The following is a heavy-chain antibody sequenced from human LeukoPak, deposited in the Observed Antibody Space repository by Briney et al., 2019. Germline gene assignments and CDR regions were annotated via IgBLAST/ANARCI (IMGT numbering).Heavy chain of an antibody. CDR3: ARVVQDVVVVPAAMATFDY. V-gene: IGHV4-59*01. D-gene: IGHD2-2*01. CDR2: IYYSGST. CDR1: GGSISSYY. Sequence: SETLSLTCTVSGGSISSYYWSWIRQPPGKGLEWIGYIYYSGSTNYNPSLKSRVTISVDTSKNQFSLKLSSVTAADTAVYYCARVVQDVVVVPAAMATFDYWGQGTLVTVSS. J-gene: IGHJ4*02.